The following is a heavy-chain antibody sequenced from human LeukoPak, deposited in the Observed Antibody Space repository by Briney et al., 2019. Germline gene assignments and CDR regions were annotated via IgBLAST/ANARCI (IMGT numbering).Heavy chain of an antibody. CDR3: ARTQYSTSPEGYYYYYMDV. CDR2: IYYSRST. V-gene: IGHV4-39*01. CDR1: GGSISSTSYY. J-gene: IGHJ6*03. Sequence: PSETLSLTCTVSGGSISSTSYYWGWIRQPPGKGLEWIGSIYYSRSTSYNPSLRSRVTISVDTSKDQFSLKLSSVAAADTAVYYCARTQYSTSPEGYYYYYMDVWGKGTTLTVSS. D-gene: IGHD6-6*01.